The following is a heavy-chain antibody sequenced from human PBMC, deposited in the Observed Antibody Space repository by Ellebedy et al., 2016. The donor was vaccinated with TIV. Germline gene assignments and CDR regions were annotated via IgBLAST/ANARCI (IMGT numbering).Heavy chain of an antibody. Sequence: MPSETLSLTCTVSGGSISSYYWSWIRQPPGKGLEWVGYIYYSGSTNYNPSLKSRVTISVDTSKNQFSLKLSSVTAADTAVYYCARHPGNGGKEIEYWGQGTLVTVSS. D-gene: IGHD4-23*01. J-gene: IGHJ4*02. CDR2: IYYSGST. CDR1: GGSISSYY. V-gene: IGHV4-59*08. CDR3: ARHPGNGGKEIEY.